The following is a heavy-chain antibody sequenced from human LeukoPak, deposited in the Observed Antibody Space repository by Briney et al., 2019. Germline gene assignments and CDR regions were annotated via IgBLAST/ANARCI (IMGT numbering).Heavy chain of an antibody. J-gene: IGHJ4*02. CDR3: ARDLGIPGY. Sequence: GGSLRLSCAASGFTFSSYSMNWVRQAPGKGLEWVSYISSSSSTIYYADSVKGRFTISRDNAKNSLYLQMNSLRAEDTAVYYCARDLGIPGYWGQGTLVTVSS. CDR1: GFTFSSYS. CDR2: ISSSSSTI. V-gene: IGHV3-48*01. D-gene: IGHD3-16*01.